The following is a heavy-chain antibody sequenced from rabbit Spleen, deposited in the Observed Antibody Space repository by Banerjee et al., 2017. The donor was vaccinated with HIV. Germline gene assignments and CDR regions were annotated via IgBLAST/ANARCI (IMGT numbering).Heavy chain of an antibody. J-gene: IGHJ4*01. CDR3: SRDMASVIGSNCTL. CDR1: GFSFSRTYY. D-gene: IGHD1-1*01. Sequence: QSFEESGGDLVKPEGSLTLTCTASGFSFSRTYYMCWVRQAPGKGLEWISCIGTGSGSTYYASWATVRFTISTTSSTVDLPRTMLTAPAAATYFCSRDMASVIGSNCTLCGPVTLVTVS. V-gene: IGHV1S40*01. CDR2: IGTGSGST.